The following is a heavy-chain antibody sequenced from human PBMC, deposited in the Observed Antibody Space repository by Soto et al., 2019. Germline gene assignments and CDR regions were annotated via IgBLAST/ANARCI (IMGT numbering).Heavy chain of an antibody. CDR1: GFTFSSYG. CDR3: AKAAGATSLEPNYYGMDV. Sequence: LRLSCAASGFTFSSYGMHWVRQAPGKGLEWVAVISYDGSNRYYADSVKGRFTISRDNSKNTLYLQMNSLRAEDTAVYYCAKAAGATSLEPNYYGMDVWGQGTTVTVSS. V-gene: IGHV3-30*18. J-gene: IGHJ6*02. CDR2: ISYDGSNR. D-gene: IGHD6-13*01.